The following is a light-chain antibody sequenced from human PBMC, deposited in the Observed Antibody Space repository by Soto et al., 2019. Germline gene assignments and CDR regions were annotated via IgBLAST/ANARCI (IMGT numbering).Light chain of an antibody. CDR2: EVT. J-gene: IGLJ1*01. CDR1: SSDVGAYNF. V-gene: IGLV2-14*01. CDR3: SSYTTSAPCV. Sequence: QSVLTQPASVSGSPGQSITISCTGTSSDVGAYNFVSWYQHHPGRAPKVIIYEVTIRPSGVSNRFSGSKSGNTASLTISGLQAEDEADYYCSSYTTSAPCVFGSGTKVTVL.